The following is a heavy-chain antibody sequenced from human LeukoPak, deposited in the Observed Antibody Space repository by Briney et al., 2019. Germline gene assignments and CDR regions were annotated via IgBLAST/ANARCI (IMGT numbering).Heavy chain of an antibody. CDR2: ISSSGSTI. J-gene: IGHJ4*02. CDR3: ARDSYYGSGSYYRYTFDW. CDR1: GFTFSSYE. Sequence: PGGSLRLSCAASGFTFSSYEMNWVRQAPGKGLEWVSHISSSGSTIYYADSVKGRFTLSRDNSRNTLYLQMNSLGDEDTAVYYCARDSYYGSGSYYRYTFDWWGQGTLVTVSS. V-gene: IGHV3-48*03. D-gene: IGHD3-10*01.